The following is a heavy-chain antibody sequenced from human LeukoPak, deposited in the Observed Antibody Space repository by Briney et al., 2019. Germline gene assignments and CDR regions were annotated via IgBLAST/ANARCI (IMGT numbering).Heavy chain of an antibody. CDR1: GGSISSGDYY. Sequence: SETLSLTCTVSGGSISSGDYYWSWIRQPPGKGLEWIGYIYYSGSTYYNPSLKSRVTISVDTSKNQFSLKLSSVTAADTAVYYCARNDYYGSGSYLGWFDPWGQGTLVTVSS. CDR2: IYYSGST. V-gene: IGHV4-30-4*01. CDR3: ARNDYYGSGSYLGWFDP. J-gene: IGHJ5*02. D-gene: IGHD3-10*01.